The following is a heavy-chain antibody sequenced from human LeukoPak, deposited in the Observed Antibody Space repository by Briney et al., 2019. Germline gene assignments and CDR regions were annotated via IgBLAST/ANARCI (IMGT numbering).Heavy chain of an antibody. CDR3: AKDLRRIVGATTFGDY. Sequence: SQTLSLTCAISGDSVSSNSAAWNWIRQSPSRGLEWLGRTYYRSKWYNDYAISVKSRITINPDTSKNQFSLQLNSVTPEDTAVYYCAKDLRRIVGATTFGDYWGQGTLVTVSS. CDR2: TYYRSKWYN. V-gene: IGHV6-1*01. D-gene: IGHD1-26*01. J-gene: IGHJ4*02. CDR1: GDSVSSNSAA.